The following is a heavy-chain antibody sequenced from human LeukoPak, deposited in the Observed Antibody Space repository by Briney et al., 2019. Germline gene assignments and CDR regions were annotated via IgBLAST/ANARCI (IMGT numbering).Heavy chain of an antibody. J-gene: IGHJ1*01. D-gene: IGHD3-9*01. CDR3: ARAPFEWPAYQH. CDR2: IYYSGST. CDR1: GGSISSGDYS. Sequence: NPSETLSLTCTVSGGSISSGDYSWSWIRQPPGKGLEWIGYIYYSGSTYYNPSLKSRVTISVDTSKNQFSLKLSSVTAADTAVYYCARAPFEWPAYQHWGQGTLVTVSS. V-gene: IGHV4-30-4*08.